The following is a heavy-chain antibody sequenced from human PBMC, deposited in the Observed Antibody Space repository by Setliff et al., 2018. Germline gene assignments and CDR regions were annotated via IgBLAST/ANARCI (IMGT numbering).Heavy chain of an antibody. CDR1: GYSFTSND. J-gene: IGHJ3*02. CDR3: ARAHSGSDFHDPFDI. Sequence: ASVKVSCKASGYSFTSNDINWVRQATGQGPEWMGWLNPSSGNTGYAPKFQGRLTITRSTSLSTAYMELSSLRSEDTAIYYCARAHSGSDFHDPFDIWGQGTMVTVSS. CDR2: LNPSSGNT. V-gene: IGHV1-8*03. D-gene: IGHD1-26*01.